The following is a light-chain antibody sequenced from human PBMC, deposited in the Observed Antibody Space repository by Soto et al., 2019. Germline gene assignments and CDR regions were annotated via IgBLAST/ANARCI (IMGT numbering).Light chain of an antibody. CDR3: SSYTTTTRL. J-gene: IGLJ3*02. CDR1: SSDIGSNNY. V-gene: IGLV2-14*01. CDR2: EVS. Sequence: QSVLTQRASVSGSPGQSITISCTGTSSDIGSNNYVSWFQQRPGKAPTLLIYEVSNRPSGVSTHFSGSKSGNTASLTISGLLPEDEAEYYCSSYTTTTRLFGGGTKLTVL.